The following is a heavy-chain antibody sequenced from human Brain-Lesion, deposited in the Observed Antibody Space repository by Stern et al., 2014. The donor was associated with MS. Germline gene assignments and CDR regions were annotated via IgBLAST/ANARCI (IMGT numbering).Heavy chain of an antibody. J-gene: IGHJ2*01. CDR3: AQSGNYDWYFDL. D-gene: IGHD1-26*01. CDR1: EYTFTYRY. CDR2: ITPFNGNT. V-gene: IGHV1-45*02. Sequence: QLVESGAEVRKPGSSVNVSCKASEYTFTYRYLHWVRQAPGQALAGMGWITPFNGNTLYAQKFQDRVTITADRSLSTAYMELSSLKSEDTAMYFCAQSGNYDWYFDLWGRGTLVTVSS.